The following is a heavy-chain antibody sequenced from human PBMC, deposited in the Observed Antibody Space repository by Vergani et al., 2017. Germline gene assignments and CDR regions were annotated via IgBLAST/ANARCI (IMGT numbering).Heavy chain of an antibody. J-gene: IGHJ6*02. CDR3: ARVMYRDEASTGYRLEGMDI. CDR1: VGSFNTYY. Sequence: QVQLEESVPGLVKPSETLSLTCTVSVGSFNTYYWSWIRHSPGKGLEWIWYIYSTGSTNYNPSLNSRVTMSVDTSKNQFSLKLRSVTAADTAVYFCARVMYRDEASTGYRLEGMDIWGQGTTVTISS. D-gene: IGHD3-9*01. V-gene: IGHV4-59*13. CDR2: IYSTGST.